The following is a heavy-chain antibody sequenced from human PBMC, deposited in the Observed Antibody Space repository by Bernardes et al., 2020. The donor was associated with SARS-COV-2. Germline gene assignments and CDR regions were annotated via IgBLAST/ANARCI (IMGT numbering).Heavy chain of an antibody. Sequence: GGSLRLSCATSGFSFSIFWMSWVRQATGKGLEWVSAIGTAGDTYYPGSVKGRFTISRENAKNSLYLQMNSLRAGDTAVYYCARGGTGTTYYYYYGMDVWGQGTTVTVSS. CDR1: GFSFSIFW. CDR3: ARGGTGTTYYYYYGMDV. CDR2: IGTAGDT. V-gene: IGHV3-13*01. D-gene: IGHD1-1*01. J-gene: IGHJ6*02.